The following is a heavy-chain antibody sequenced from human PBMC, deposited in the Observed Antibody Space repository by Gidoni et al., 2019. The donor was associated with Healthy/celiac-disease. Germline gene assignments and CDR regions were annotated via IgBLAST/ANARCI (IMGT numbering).Heavy chain of an antibody. V-gene: IGHV3-49*02. J-gene: IGHJ6*02. CDR3: TRDLGSGWYDALPVDLSGYYYGMDV. D-gene: IGHD6-19*01. Sequence: PGKGLEWVGFIRSKAYGGTTEYAASVKGRFTISRDDSKSIAYLQMNSLKTEDTAVYYCTRDLGSGWYDALPVDLSGYYYGMDVWGQGTTVTVSS. CDR2: IRSKAYGGTT.